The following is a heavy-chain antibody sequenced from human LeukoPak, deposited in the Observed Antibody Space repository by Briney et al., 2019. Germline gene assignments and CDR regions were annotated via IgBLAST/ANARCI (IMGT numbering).Heavy chain of an antibody. Sequence: SQTMSLTSTVSGGSISSGSYYWSWIRQPAGKGLEWIGRIYTSGSTNYNPSLKSRVTISVDTSKNQFSLKLSSVTAADTAVYYCARDGLAGGYDSDYWGQGTLVTVSS. J-gene: IGHJ4*02. CDR2: IYTSGST. CDR1: GGSISSGSYY. CDR3: ARDGLAGGYDSDY. D-gene: IGHD5-12*01. V-gene: IGHV4-61*02.